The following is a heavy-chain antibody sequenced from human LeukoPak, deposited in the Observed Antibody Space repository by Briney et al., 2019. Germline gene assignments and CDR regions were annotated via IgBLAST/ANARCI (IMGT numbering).Heavy chain of an antibody. CDR2: ISSSSSYI. D-gene: IGHD4-17*01. Sequence: RGGSLRLSCAASGFTFSSYSMNWVRQAPGKGLEWVSSISSSSSYIYYADSVKGRFTISRDNPKNSLYLQMNSLRAEDTAVYYCARGTVTTYYFDYWGQGTLVTVSS. CDR3: ARGTVTTYYFDY. V-gene: IGHV3-21*01. CDR1: GFTFSSYS. J-gene: IGHJ4*02.